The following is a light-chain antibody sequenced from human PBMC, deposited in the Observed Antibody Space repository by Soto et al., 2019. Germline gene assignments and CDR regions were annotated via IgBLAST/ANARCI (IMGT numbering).Light chain of an antibody. Sequence: EIVMTQSPATLSVSPGERATFSCRASQSVSSNLAWYQQKPGQAPRLLIYGASIRATGIPARFSGSGSGTEFTLTISSLQSGDFAVYYCQQYNNWPITFGQGTRLEN. CDR2: GAS. J-gene: IGKJ5*01. V-gene: IGKV3-15*01. CDR3: QQYNNWPIT. CDR1: QSVSSN.